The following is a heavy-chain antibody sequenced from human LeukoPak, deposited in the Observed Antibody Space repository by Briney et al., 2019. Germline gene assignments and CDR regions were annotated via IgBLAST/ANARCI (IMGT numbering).Heavy chain of an antibody. V-gene: IGHV4-61*02. D-gene: IGHD6-13*01. CDR3: ARGPPYNSTLGH. J-gene: IGHJ4*01. Sequence: SETLSLTCTVSGGSISSGSYYWSWIRQPAGKGLEWIGRIYTSGSTNYNPSLKSRVTISVDTSKNQFSLKLSSVTAADTAVYYCARGPPYNSTLGHWGQGTLVTVSA. CDR1: GGSISSGSYY. CDR2: IYTSGST.